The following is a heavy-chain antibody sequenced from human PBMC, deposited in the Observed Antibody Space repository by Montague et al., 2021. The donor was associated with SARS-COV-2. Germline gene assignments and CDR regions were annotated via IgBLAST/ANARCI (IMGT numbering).Heavy chain of an antibody. CDR3: VRNPRTYNGFCSGVSGRLVFHFDS. CDR1: GGSISSTSYY. V-gene: IGHV4-39*01. D-gene: IGHD3-3*01. Sequence: SETLSLTCTVSGGSISSTSYYWGWIRQSPGKGLEWIGSIYHSGSTYYSPSLKSRLSLSVETSKNQFSLKLTSVTAADTAVYFCVRNPRTYNGFCSGVSGRLVFHFDSWGQGTLVTVSS. CDR2: IYHSGST. J-gene: IGHJ4*02.